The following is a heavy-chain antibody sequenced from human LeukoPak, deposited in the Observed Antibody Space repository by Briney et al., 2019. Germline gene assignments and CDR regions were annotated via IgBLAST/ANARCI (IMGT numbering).Heavy chain of an antibody. V-gene: IGHV4-59*08. CDR3: ARAGSTDSSGYYHQVDY. CDR1: GGSISSYY. D-gene: IGHD3-22*01. J-gene: IGHJ4*02. Sequence: SETLSLTCTDSGGSISSYYWSWIRQPPGKGLEWIGYIYYSGSTNYNPSLKSRVTISVDTSKNQFSLKLSSVTAADTAVYYCARAGSTDSSGYYHQVDYWGQGTLVTVSS. CDR2: IYYSGST.